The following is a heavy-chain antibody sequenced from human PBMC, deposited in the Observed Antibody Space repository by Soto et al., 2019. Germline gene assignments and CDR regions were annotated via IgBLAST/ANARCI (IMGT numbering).Heavy chain of an antibody. CDR2: IHWDDDK. CDR1: GFSLTTSGVG. J-gene: IGHJ4*02. V-gene: IGHV2-5*02. Sequence: QITLKESGPTVVKPTETLTLTCTFSGFSLTTSGVGVGWVRQSPVKAPEWLALIHWDDDKRYSTSLNSRLIITKDSSKNQVVLTMANVDPADTATYYCAHRVLRTVFGLVTTTAIYFDFWGPGTPVVVSS. D-gene: IGHD3-3*01. CDR3: AHRVLRTVFGLVTTTAIYFDF.